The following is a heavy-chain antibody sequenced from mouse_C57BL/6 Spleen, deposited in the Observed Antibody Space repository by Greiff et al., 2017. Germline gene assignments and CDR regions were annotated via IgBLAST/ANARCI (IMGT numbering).Heavy chain of an antibody. CDR1: GYTFTDYN. J-gene: IGHJ1*03. CDR3: AREYDFRWYCDV. Sequence: VQLQQSGPELVKPGASVKMSCKASGYTFTDYNMTWVKQSHGKSLEWIGYINPNNGGTSYNQKFKGKATLTVNKSSSTAYMERRSLTSEDSAVYYCAREYDFRWYCDVWGTGTTVTVSS. V-gene: IGHV1-22*01. D-gene: IGHD2-4*01. CDR2: INPNNGGT.